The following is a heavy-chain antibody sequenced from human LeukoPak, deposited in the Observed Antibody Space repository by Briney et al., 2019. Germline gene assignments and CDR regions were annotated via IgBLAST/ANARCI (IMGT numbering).Heavy chain of an antibody. Sequence: GGSLRLSCAASGFTFSIAWMSWVRQAPGKGLEWVGRIKSNSNGGTADYAAPVKGRFTISRDDSKKTLYMQMNSLKTEDTAVYYCARGGYYGDFDYWGQGTLVTVSS. V-gene: IGHV3-15*01. D-gene: IGHD3-3*01. CDR1: GFTFSIAW. J-gene: IGHJ4*02. CDR2: IKSNSNGGTA. CDR3: ARGGYYGDFDY.